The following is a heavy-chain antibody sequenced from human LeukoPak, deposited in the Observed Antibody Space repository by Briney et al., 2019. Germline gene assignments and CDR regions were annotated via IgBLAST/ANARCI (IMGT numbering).Heavy chain of an antibody. D-gene: IGHD3-3*01. CDR1: GFTFSSYG. V-gene: IGHV3-30*02. CDR2: IRYDGSNK. Sequence: HPGGSLRLSCAASGFTFSSYGMHWVRQAPGKGLEWVAFIRYDGSNKYYADSVKGRFTISRDNSKDTLYLQMNSLRPDDTAVYYCARDRLPSHQDDFDYWGQGTPVTVSS. CDR3: ARDRLPSHQDDFDY. J-gene: IGHJ4*02.